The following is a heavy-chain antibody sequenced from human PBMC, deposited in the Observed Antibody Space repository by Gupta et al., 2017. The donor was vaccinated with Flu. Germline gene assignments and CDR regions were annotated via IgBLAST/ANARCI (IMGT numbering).Heavy chain of an antibody. D-gene: IGHD1-26*01. Sequence: QVQLVESGGGVVQPGRSLRLSCAASGFSFSSYGMHWVRQAPGKGLEWVAVIAYDGSNKYYADSVKGRFTISRDNSKNTLYLQMNSLRAEDTAVDYCAKDVVGATTAYFDYWGQGTLVTVSA. CDR1: GFSFSSYG. CDR2: IAYDGSNK. CDR3: AKDVVGATTAYFDY. V-gene: IGHV3-30*18. J-gene: IGHJ4*02.